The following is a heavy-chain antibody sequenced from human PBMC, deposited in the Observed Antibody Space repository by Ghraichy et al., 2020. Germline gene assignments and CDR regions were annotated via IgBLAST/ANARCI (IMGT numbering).Heavy chain of an antibody. CDR1: GYTFTSYG. CDR3: ARVDVRITIFGVVMTPTYYGMDV. Sequence: ASVKVSCKASGYTFTSYGISWVRQAPGQGLEWMGWISAYNGNTNYAQKLQGRVTMTTDTSTSTAYMELRSLRSDDTAVYYCARVDVRITIFGVVMTPTYYGMDVWGQRTTVTVSS. J-gene: IGHJ6*02. CDR2: ISAYNGNT. V-gene: IGHV1-18*01. D-gene: IGHD3-3*01.